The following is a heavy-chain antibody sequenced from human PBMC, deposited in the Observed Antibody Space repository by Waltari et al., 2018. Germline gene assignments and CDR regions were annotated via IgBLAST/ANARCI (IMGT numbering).Heavy chain of an antibody. CDR1: GGTFSSYT. V-gene: IGHV1-69*08. CDR3: ARDMGSSGWYIGDNNWFDP. D-gene: IGHD6-19*01. CDR2: SLPILGIA. J-gene: IGHJ5*02. Sequence: QVQLVQSGAEVKKPGSSVKVSCKASGGTFSSYTISWVRQAPGQGLEWMGRSLPILGIANYAQKFQGRVTITADKSTSTAYMELSRLRSEDTAVYYCARDMGSSGWYIGDNNWFDPWGQGTLVTVSS.